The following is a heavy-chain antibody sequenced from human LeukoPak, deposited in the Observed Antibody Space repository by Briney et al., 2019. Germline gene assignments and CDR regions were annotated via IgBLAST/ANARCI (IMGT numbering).Heavy chain of an antibody. V-gene: IGHV1-46*01. CDR3: ARHGDTAMLDY. D-gene: IGHD5-18*01. Sequence: ASVKVSCKASGYTFTSYYMHWVRQAPGQGLEWMGIINPSGGSTSYAQKFQGRVTMTRDMSTSTVYMELSSLRSEDTAMYYCARHGDTAMLDYWGQGTLVTVSS. J-gene: IGHJ4*02. CDR2: INPSGGST. CDR1: GYTFTSYY.